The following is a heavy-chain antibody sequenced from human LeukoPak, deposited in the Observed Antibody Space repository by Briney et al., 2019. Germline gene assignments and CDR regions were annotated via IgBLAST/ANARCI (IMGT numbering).Heavy chain of an antibody. CDR1: GYTFTGYY. J-gene: IGHJ4*02. Sequence: ASVKVSCKASGYTFTGYYMHWVRQAPGQGLEWMGWINPNSGGTNYAQKFEGRVTMTRDTSISTAYMELSRLRSDDTAVYYCARVPSMARRIFDYWGQGTLVTVSS. V-gene: IGHV1-2*02. CDR3: ARVPSMARRIFDY. D-gene: IGHD5-24*01. CDR2: INPNSGGT.